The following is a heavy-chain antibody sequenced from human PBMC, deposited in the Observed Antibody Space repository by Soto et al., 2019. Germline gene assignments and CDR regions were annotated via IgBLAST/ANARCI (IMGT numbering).Heavy chain of an antibody. V-gene: IGHV4-30-4*01. J-gene: IGHJ5*01. Sequence: SETLSLTCSVSGDSNSNLDYFWAWIRQPPGQALEYIGYIYKSATTYYDPSFESRVAISVDTSKSPFSLNVTSVTAADTAVYFCARGRYCLTGRCFPNWFDSWGQGALVTVSS. CDR3: ARGRYCLTGRCFPNWFDS. CDR2: IYKSATT. CDR1: GDSNSNLDYF. D-gene: IGHD7-27*01.